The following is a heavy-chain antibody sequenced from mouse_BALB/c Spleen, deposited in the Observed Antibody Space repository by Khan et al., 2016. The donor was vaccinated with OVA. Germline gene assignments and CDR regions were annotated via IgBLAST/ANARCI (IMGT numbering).Heavy chain of an antibody. CDR3: ARGGKGGFAY. V-gene: IGHV5-15*02. J-gene: IGHJ3*01. Sequence: EVQLQESGGGLVQPGGSRKLSCAASGFTFSDYGMAWVRQAPGKGPEWVAFVSSLAYNFYYADTVTGRFTISRENAKNTMYLEMSSLRSEDTAMYYCARGGKGGFAYWSQGTLVTVSA. CDR1: GFTFSDYG. CDR2: VSSLAYNF.